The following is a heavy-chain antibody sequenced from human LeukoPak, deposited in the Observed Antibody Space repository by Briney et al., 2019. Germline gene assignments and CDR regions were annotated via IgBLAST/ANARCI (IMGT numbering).Heavy chain of an antibody. V-gene: IGHV4-34*01. J-gene: IGHJ4*02. CDR1: GGSFSGYY. D-gene: IGHD6-13*01. CDR3: ARGSEKAAAGTGYYFDY. Sequence: PSETLSLTCAVYGGSFSGYYWNWIRQPPGKGLEWIGEINHSGSTNYNPSLKSRVTISVDTSKNQFSLKVSSVTAADTAVYSCARGSEKAAAGTGYYFDYWGQGTLVTVSS. CDR2: INHSGST.